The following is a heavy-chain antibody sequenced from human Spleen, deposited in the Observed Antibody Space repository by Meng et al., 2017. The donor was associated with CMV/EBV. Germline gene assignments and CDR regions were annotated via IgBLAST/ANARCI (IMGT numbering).Heavy chain of an antibody. CDR3: ARVVIPGATGHDTDRNYYYYGMDV. V-gene: IGHV3-30*04. Sequence: GESLKISCAASGFTFSSYAMHWVRQAPGKGLEWVAVISYDGNNKYYADSVKGRFTISRDNSKNTLYLRMNSPRGEDTAMYYCARVVIPGATGHDTDRNYYYYGMDVWGQGTTVTVSS. CDR1: GFTFSSYA. CDR2: ISYDGNNK. J-gene: IGHJ6*02. D-gene: IGHD2-2*01.